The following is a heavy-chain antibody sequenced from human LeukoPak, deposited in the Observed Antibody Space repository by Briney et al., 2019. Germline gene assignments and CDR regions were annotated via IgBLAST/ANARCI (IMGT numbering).Heavy chain of an antibody. Sequence: GGSLRLSCAASGFTFSSYGMHWVRQAPGKGLEWVAVISYDGSNKYYADSVKGRFTISRDNSKNTLYLQMNSLRAEDTAVYYCAESMYGSTSCYDYWGQGTLVTVSS. CDR2: ISYDGSNK. CDR1: GFTFSSYG. V-gene: IGHV3-30*18. J-gene: IGHJ4*02. D-gene: IGHD2-2*01. CDR3: AESMYGSTSCYDY.